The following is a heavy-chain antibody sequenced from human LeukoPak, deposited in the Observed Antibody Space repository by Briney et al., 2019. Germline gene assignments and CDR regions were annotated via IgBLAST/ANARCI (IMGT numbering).Heavy chain of an antibody. Sequence: SETLTLTCTVSGASISGHYWSWVRQPPGKGLELIGYFRSTVSTNYNPSLKSRVTISVDTSKNQFSLKVDSVTAADTAVYYCARVAPYYDILNGYSRFDYWGQGTLVTVSS. CDR1: GASISGHY. CDR2: FRSTVST. J-gene: IGHJ4*02. D-gene: IGHD3-9*01. CDR3: ARVAPYYDILNGYSRFDY. V-gene: IGHV4-59*11.